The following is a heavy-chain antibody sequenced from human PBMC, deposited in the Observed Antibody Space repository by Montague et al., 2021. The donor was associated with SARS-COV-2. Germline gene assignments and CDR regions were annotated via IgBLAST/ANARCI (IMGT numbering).Heavy chain of an antibody. D-gene: IGHD3-22*01. J-gene: IGHJ4*02. V-gene: IGHV4-34*01. CDR3: ARGRQHFNMIVVVMTGGEYYFDX. CDR2: INHRGAS. Sequence: SETLSLTYAVYGGSFSDNYWSWIRKPPGKGLEWIGEINHRGASNYNPSLKSQVSISVDTSKNQFSLYLGSVTAADTAVYYCARGRQHFNMIVVVMTGGEYYFDXWGQGTLVTVSS. CDR1: GGSFSDNY.